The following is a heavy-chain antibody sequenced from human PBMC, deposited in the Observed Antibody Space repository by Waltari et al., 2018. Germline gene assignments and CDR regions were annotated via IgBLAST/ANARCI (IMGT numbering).Heavy chain of an antibody. J-gene: IGHJ4*02. D-gene: IGHD3-10*01. CDR2: IKDDGSEK. V-gene: IGHV3-7*03. CDR1: GFIFSTYW. CDR3: AECRGVRGVIPFDY. Sequence: EVQLVESGGGLVQPGGSLRLSCVASGFIFSTYWMDWVRQAPGKGLEWLANIKDDGSEKNYVDSVKGRFTISRDNAKNSLYLQMNSLRADDTAVYYCAECRGVRGVIPFDYWGQGTLVTVSS.